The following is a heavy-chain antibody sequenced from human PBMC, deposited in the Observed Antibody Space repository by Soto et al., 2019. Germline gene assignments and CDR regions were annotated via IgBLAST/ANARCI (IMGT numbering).Heavy chain of an antibody. V-gene: IGHV1-18*01. Sequence: ASVKVSCKTSGYTFSNYGITWVRQAPGQPLEWLGWISLYSDGTNYAQNLQGRVTMTTDTSTSTAYMELRSLRSDDTAVYYCARVDVLRFLEWLIWGQGXLVTVYS. CDR1: GYTFSNYG. J-gene: IGHJ4*02. CDR3: ARVDVLRFLEWLI. D-gene: IGHD3-3*01. CDR2: ISLYSDGT.